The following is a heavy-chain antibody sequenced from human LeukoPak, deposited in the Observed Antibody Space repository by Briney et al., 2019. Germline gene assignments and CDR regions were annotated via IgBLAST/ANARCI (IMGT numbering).Heavy chain of an antibody. CDR1: GFTLSTYA. D-gene: IGHD6-13*01. CDR2: ISGSGSNT. J-gene: IGHJ4*02. CDR3: AKRITSAGRDPIDY. Sequence: GGSLRLSCAASGFTLSTYAMSWVRQAPGKGLEWVSAISGSGSNTYYADSVKGRFTISRDNSKNTLYLQMNSLSAEATAVYYCAKRITSAGRDPIDYWGQGTLVTVSS. V-gene: IGHV3-23*01.